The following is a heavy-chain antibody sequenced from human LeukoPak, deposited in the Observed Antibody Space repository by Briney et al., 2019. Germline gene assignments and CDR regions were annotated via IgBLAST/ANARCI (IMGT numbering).Heavy chain of an antibody. CDR3: ARTAAGTDRYYYDSSGLINWFDP. Sequence: SETLSLTCTVSGGSISSGGYYWSWIHQHPGKGLEWIGYIYYSGSTYYNPSLKSRVTISVDTSKNQFSLKLSSVTAADTAVYYCARTAAGTDRYYYDSSGLINWFDPWGQGTLVTVSS. J-gene: IGHJ5*02. CDR2: IYYSGST. V-gene: IGHV4-31*03. D-gene: IGHD3-22*01. CDR1: GGSISSGGYY.